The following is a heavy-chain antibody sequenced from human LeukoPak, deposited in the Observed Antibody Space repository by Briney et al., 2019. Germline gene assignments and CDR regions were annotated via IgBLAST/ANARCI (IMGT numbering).Heavy chain of an antibody. D-gene: IGHD6-19*01. V-gene: IGHV1-2*02. CDR1: GYTFTGYY. CDR2: INPNSGGT. CDR3: ARDSSGWYWFDP. J-gene: IGHJ5*02. Sequence: GASVKVSCKASGYTFTGYYMHWVRQAPGQGLEWMGWINPNSGGTNYAQKFQGRVTMTRDTSISTAYMELSRLGSDDTAVYYCARDSSGWYWFDPWGQGTLVTVSS.